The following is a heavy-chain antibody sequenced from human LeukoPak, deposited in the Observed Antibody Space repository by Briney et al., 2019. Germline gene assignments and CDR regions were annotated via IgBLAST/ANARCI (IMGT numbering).Heavy chain of an antibody. CDR2: IYYSGST. J-gene: IGHJ4*02. CDR1: GGSISSYF. V-gene: IGHV4-59*08. D-gene: IGHD3-10*01. CDR3: ARHIYRGSFDY. Sequence: SETLSHTCTVSGGSISSYFWSWIRQPPGKGLEWIGYIYYSGSTNYNPSLKSRVTISVDSSKNQFSLKLSSVTAADTAVYYCARHIYRGSFDYWGQGALVTVSS.